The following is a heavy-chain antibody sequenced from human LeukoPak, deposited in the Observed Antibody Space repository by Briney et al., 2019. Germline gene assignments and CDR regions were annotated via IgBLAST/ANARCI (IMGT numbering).Heavy chain of an antibody. CDR1: GFIFSDYY. CDR3: AKGGKYDILTGYRRSRLLGDF. CDR2: ISSSGSII. Sequence: GGSLRLSCAASGFIFSDYYMSWVRQAPGKGLEWVSYISSSGSIISYADSVKGRFTISRDNAKKSLYLQMNSLRPEDTAVYYCAKGGKYDILTGYRRSRLLGDFWGQGTLVTVSS. V-gene: IGHV3-11*04. D-gene: IGHD3-9*01. J-gene: IGHJ4*02.